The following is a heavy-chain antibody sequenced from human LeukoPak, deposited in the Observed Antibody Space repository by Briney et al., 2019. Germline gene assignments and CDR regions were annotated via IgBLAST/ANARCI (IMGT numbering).Heavy chain of an antibody. CDR2: ISSSSSTI. CDR1: GFTFSSYS. Sequence: PGGSLRLSCAASGFTFSSYSMNWVRQAPGKGLEWVSYISSSSSTIYYADSVKGRFTISRDNAKNSLYLQMNSLRAEDTAVYYCARDFKGRGQQDGRFYGMDVWGQGTTVTVSS. J-gene: IGHJ6*02. CDR3: ARDFKGRGQQDGRFYGMDV. V-gene: IGHV3-48*04. D-gene: IGHD6-13*01.